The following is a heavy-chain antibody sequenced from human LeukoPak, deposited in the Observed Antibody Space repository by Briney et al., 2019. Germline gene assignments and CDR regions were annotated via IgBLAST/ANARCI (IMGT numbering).Heavy chain of an antibody. CDR2: INAGNGNT. CDR1: GYTFTSYA. Sequence: RASVKVSCKASGYTFTSYAMHWVRQAPGQRLEWMGWINAGNGNTKYSQKFQGRVTITRDTSASTAYMELSSLRSEDTAVYYCAIDSSGYLYYFDFWGQGTLVTVSS. D-gene: IGHD3-22*01. V-gene: IGHV1-3*01. J-gene: IGHJ4*02. CDR3: AIDSSGYLYYFDF.